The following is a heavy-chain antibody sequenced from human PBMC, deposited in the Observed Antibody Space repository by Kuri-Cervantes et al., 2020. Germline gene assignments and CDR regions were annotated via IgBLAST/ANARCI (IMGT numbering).Heavy chain of an antibody. CDR1: AGSVSTSSYY. Sequence: SETLSLTCFVSAGSVSTSSYYWSWIRQPPGKGLEWIGYTYHSGNTNYNASLKSRVTISADTSKNQLSLKLSSVTPADTAIYYCARDGAGLFDDWGQGALVTVSS. CDR2: TYHSGNT. V-gene: IGHV4-61*01. CDR3: ARDGAGLFDD. J-gene: IGHJ4*02. D-gene: IGHD3-16*01.